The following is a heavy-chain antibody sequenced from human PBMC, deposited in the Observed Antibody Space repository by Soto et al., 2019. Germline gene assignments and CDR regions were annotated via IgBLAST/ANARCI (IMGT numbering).Heavy chain of an antibody. J-gene: IGHJ4*02. V-gene: IGHV3-11*01. D-gene: IGHD6-19*01. CDR2: ISSSGSTI. Sequence: GXLRLSCAPSGFTFSYYYMSWILQSPGKGLEWVSYISSSGSTIYYADSVKGRFTISRDNAKNSLYLQMNSLRAEDTAVYYCARGGGWSPPFDYWGQGTLVTVSS. CDR3: ARGGGWSPPFDY. CDR1: GFTFSYYY.